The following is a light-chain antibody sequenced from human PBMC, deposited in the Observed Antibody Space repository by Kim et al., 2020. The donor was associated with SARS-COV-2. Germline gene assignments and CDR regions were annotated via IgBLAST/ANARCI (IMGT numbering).Light chain of an antibody. J-gene: IGLJ2*01. CDR3: SSYTSSSTLV. CDR2: DVT. Sequence: QSALTQPASVSGSPGQSITISCTGTSSDIVAYNFVSWYQQYPGEAPKLMIYDVTKRPSGVSNRFSGSQSGNTASLNISGLQAEDEADYYCSSYTSSSTLVFGGGNQLTVL. V-gene: IGLV2-14*01. CDR1: SSDIVAYNF.